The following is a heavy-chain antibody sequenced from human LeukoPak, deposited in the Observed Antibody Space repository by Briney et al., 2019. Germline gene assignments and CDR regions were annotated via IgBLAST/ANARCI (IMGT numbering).Heavy chain of an antibody. CDR3: ARHGGFVFSYYYMDV. D-gene: IGHD2-15*01. Sequence: SETLSLTCTVSGGSISSTSYYWGWLRPPPGQGLEWIGSVYYSGSTYYNPSLKSRVTISVDTSKNHFSLKLSSVTAADTAVYYCARHGGFVFSYYYMDVWGKGTTVTVSS. J-gene: IGHJ6*03. V-gene: IGHV4-39*01. CDR2: VYYSGST. CDR1: GGSISSTSYY.